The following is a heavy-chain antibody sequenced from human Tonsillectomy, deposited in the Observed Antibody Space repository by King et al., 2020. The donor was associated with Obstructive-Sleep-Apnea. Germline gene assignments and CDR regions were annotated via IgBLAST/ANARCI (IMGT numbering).Heavy chain of an antibody. CDR1: GFSLSNARMG. Sequence: TLKESGPVLVKPTETLTLTCTVSGFSLSNARMGVTWIRQPPGKALEWLAHILSNDEESYISSLKSRLTISKDTSKSQVVLTMTNMDPVDTATYFCVRTNGYSSGWFDPWGQGTLVTVSS. V-gene: IGHV2-26*01. CDR3: VRTNGYSSGWFDP. J-gene: IGHJ5*02. D-gene: IGHD6-19*01. CDR2: ILSNDEE.